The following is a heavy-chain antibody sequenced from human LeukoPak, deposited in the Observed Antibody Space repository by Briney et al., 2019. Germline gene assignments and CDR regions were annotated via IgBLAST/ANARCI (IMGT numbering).Heavy chain of an antibody. V-gene: IGHV3-15*01. D-gene: IGHD3-10*01. Sequence: GGSLRLSCAASGFTFSNAWMSWVRQAPGKGLEWVSRIKSKTDGGTTDYAAPVKGRFTISRDDSKNTLYLQMNSLKTEDTAVYYCTTDTVVRGVIVDYWGQGTLVTVSS. CDR2: IKSKTDGGTT. CDR1: GFTFSNAW. CDR3: TTDTVVRGVIVDY. J-gene: IGHJ4*02.